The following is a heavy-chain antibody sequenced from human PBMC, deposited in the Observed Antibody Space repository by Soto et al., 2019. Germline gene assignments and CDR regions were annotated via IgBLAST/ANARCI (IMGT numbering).Heavy chain of an antibody. CDR1: GYTFTSYY. D-gene: IGHD1-26*01. V-gene: IGHV1-46*01. CDR3: AREVRIVGASYDYFDY. Sequence: QVQLVQSGAEVKKPGASVKVSCKASGYTFTSYYMHWVRQAPGQGLEWMGIINPSGGSTSYAQKFQGRVTMTRDTSTSTVYMELSSLRSEDTAVYYCAREVRIVGASYDYFDYWGQGTLVTVSS. CDR2: INPSGGST. J-gene: IGHJ4*02.